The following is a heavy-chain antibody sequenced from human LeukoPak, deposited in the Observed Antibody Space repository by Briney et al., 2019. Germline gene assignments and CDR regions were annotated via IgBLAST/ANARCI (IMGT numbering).Heavy chain of an antibody. J-gene: IGHJ4*02. Sequence: SETLSLTCTVSGGSISSYYWSWIRQPAGKGLEWIGRIYTSGSTNYNPSLKSRVTMSVDTSKNQFSLKLSSVTAADTAVYYCARDNSWPAAIDYFDYWGQGTLVTVSS. CDR2: IYTSGST. CDR1: GGSISSYY. V-gene: IGHV4-4*07. D-gene: IGHD2-2*01. CDR3: ARDNSWPAAIDYFDY.